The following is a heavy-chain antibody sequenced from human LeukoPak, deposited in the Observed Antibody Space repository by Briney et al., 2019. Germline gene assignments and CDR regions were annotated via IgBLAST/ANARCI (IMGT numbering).Heavy chain of an antibody. CDR1: AYTFTSYD. CDR2: MNPNSGNT. D-gene: IGHD2-15*01. CDR3: ARGAPGSYCSGGSCPYFDY. Sequence: GASVRVSCKASAYTFTSYDNNWVRQATGQGLEWMGWMNPNSGNTGYAQKFQGRVTMARNTSISTAYMELSSLRSEDTAVYYCARGAPGSYCSGGSCPYFDYWGQGTLISVSS. J-gene: IGHJ4*02. V-gene: IGHV1-8*01.